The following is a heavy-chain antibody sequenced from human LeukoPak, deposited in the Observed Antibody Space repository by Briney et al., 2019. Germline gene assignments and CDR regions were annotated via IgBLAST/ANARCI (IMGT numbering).Heavy chain of an antibody. Sequence: PGGSLRLSCAASGFTFSSYGMHWVRQTPGKGLEWVAVISYDGSNKYYVDSVKGRFTISRDNSENTLYLQMNSLRAEDTAVYYCAKDPERWLQLRLGFSDWGQGTLVTVSS. CDR3: AKDPERWLQLRLGFSD. CDR2: ISYDGSNK. CDR1: GFTFSSYG. V-gene: IGHV3-30*18. D-gene: IGHD5-24*01. J-gene: IGHJ4*02.